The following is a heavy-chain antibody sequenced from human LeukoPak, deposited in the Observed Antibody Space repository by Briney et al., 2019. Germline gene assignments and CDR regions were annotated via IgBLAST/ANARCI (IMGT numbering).Heavy chain of an antibody. CDR1: GFTFSSYW. J-gene: IGHJ4*02. Sequence: GGSLRLSCAASGFTFSSYWMSWVRQAPGKGLEWVANIKQDGSEKYYVDSVKGRFTISRDNAKNTLYLQMNSLRAEDTAIYYCAKGLGVVIVFDNWGQGTLVTVSS. CDR2: IKQDGSEK. V-gene: IGHV3-7*03. CDR3: AKGLGVVIVFDN. D-gene: IGHD3-3*01.